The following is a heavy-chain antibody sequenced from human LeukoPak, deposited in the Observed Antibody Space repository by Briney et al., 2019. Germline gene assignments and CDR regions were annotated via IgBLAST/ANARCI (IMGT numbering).Heavy chain of an antibody. J-gene: IGHJ3*02. CDR3: ARSKRDPYAFDI. D-gene: IGHD4-11*01. CDR1: GGTISSYA. CDR2: IIPIFGTA. V-gene: IGHV1-69*05. Sequence: SVKVSCKASGGTISSYAISWVRQAPGQGLEWMGGIIPIFGTANYAQKFQGRVTITTDESTSTAYMELSSLRSEDTAVYYCARSKRDPYAFDIWGQGTMVTVSS.